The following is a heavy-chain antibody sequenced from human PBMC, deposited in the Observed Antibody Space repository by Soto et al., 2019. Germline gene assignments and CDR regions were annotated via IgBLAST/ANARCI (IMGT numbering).Heavy chain of an antibody. D-gene: IGHD1-7*01. J-gene: IGHJ4*02. Sequence: PSETLSLTCAVSGGSFTSNNWLTWVRQPPGQGLEWIGEIYRTGSTNYNPSLKSRVSISLDKSENQFSLKVTSLTAADTAVYYCASRDPGTSGDYWGQGTLVTVSS. CDR1: GGSFTSNNW. V-gene: IGHV4-4*02. CDR2: IYRTGST. CDR3: ASRDPGTSGDY.